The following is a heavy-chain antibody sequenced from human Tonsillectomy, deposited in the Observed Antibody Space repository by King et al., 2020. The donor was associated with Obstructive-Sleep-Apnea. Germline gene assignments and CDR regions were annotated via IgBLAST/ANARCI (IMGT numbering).Heavy chain of an antibody. Sequence: VQLVESGGGVVQPGRALRLSCAASGFTFSSYGMHWCPQAPGQGLGWGGVISYDGSNKFYVDSVKGRFTNSRDNSKNTLYLQMNSLRAEDTAVYYCAKDLAAAPFDYWGQGTLVTVSS. J-gene: IGHJ4*02. V-gene: IGHV3-30*18. CDR2: ISYDGSNK. CDR3: AKDLAAAPFDY. CDR1: GFTFSSYG. D-gene: IGHD6-13*01.